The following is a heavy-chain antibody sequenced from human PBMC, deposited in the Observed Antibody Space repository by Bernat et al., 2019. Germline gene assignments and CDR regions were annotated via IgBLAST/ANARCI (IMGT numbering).Heavy chain of an antibody. CDR2: VSGSGGST. CDR1: GFTFSSYA. J-gene: IGHJ4*02. Sequence: EVQLLESGGGLVQPGGSLRLSCAASGFTFSSYAMNWVRQPPGKGLEWVSAVSGSGGSTYYADSVKGHFTISRDNSKNTLYLQMNSLRVEDTAVYYCVRRRTDDSSGYFDYWGQGTLVTVSS. V-gene: IGHV3-23*01. D-gene: IGHD3-22*01. CDR3: VRRRTDDSSGYFDY.